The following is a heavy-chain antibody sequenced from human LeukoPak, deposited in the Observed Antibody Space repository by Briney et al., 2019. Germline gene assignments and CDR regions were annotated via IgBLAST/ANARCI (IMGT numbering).Heavy chain of an antibody. CDR3: ARDGYYYDSSGRNWFDP. Sequence: PSETLSLTCTVSGGPISSYYWSWIRQPAGKGLEWIGRIYTSGSTNYNPSLKSRVTMSVDTSKNQFSLKLSSVTAADTAVYYCARDGYYYDSSGRNWFDPWGQGTLVTVSS. CDR2: IYTSGST. V-gene: IGHV4-4*07. J-gene: IGHJ5*02. D-gene: IGHD3-22*01. CDR1: GGPISSYY.